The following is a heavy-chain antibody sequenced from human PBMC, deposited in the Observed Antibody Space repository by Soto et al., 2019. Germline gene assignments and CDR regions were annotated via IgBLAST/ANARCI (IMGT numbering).Heavy chain of an antibody. Sequence: QGQLVQSGAEVKKPGASVKVSCKASGYTFTSFGISWVRQAPGEGLEWMGWINGYNGNTKYAQKFQGRVTMTTDTSTSTAYMELMSLRSDDTAVYYCAKEVSAWYNYFMDVWGKGTTVTVSS. J-gene: IGHJ6*03. CDR3: AKEVSAWYNYFMDV. CDR1: GYTFTSFG. V-gene: IGHV1-18*04. D-gene: IGHD3-10*01. CDR2: INGYNGNT.